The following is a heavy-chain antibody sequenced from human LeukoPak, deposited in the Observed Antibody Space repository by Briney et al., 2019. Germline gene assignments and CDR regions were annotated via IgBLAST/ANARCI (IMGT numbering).Heavy chain of an antibody. CDR2: IIPIFSTA. Sequence: SVTVSCKASGGTFSSYAISWVRQAPGQGLEWMGGIIPIFSTANCAQNFQGRVTITADESTNTAYMELSSLRSEDTAVYYCARANVPAGYYYMDVWGKGTTVTVSS. CDR3: ARANVPAGYYYMDV. V-gene: IGHV1-69*13. CDR1: GGTFSSYA. J-gene: IGHJ6*03. D-gene: IGHD2-2*01.